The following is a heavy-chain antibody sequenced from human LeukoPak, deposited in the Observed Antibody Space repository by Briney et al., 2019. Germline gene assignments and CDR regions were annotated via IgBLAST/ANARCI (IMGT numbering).Heavy chain of an antibody. Sequence: GESLKISCKGSGYNFNTEWIAWVRQMPGKGLEWMGIIYPDDSDTRYSPSFEGQVTISADKSISTAYLQWSGLKASDSAMYYCARQTGVPSAPKPAVSDSWGQGTLVIVSS. CDR1: GYNFNTEW. CDR2: IYPDDSDT. D-gene: IGHD2-2*01. V-gene: IGHV5-51*01. J-gene: IGHJ4*02. CDR3: ARQTGVPSAPKPAVSDS.